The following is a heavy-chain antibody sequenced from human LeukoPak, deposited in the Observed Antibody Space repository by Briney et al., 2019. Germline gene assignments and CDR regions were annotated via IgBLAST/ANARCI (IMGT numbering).Heavy chain of an antibody. D-gene: IGHD3-3*02. Sequence: PGGSLRLSRAASGFTVSSNYMSWVRQAPGKGLEWVSVIYSGGSTYYADSVKGRFTISRDNSKNTLYLQMNSLRAEDTAVYYCARTWPIFEVSSMDVWGQGTTVTVSS. V-gene: IGHV3-66*02. CDR3: ARTWPIFEVSSMDV. CDR1: GFTVSSNY. CDR2: IYSGGST. J-gene: IGHJ6*02.